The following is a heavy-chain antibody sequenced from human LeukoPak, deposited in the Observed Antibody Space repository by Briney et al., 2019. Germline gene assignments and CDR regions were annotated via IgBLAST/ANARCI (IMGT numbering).Heavy chain of an antibody. Sequence: ASVKVSCKTSGYIFSDYYPHWVRQAPGQGLEWMGWINPNSGITKYAQKFQDTVTMTTDTSINTAYMELSRLRYDDTAVYYCARDFQNTKWYNGPGYYFDFWGQGTLVIVSS. J-gene: IGHJ4*02. D-gene: IGHD1-26*01. CDR3: ARDFQNTKWYNGPGYYFDF. CDR2: INPNSGIT. V-gene: IGHV1-2*02. CDR1: GYIFSDYY.